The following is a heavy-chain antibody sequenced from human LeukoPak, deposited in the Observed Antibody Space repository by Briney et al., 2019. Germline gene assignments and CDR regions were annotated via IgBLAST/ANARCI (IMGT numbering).Heavy chain of an antibody. CDR2: IYYSGST. D-gene: IGHD5-24*01. V-gene: IGHV4-59*01. CDR1: GGSISSYY. CDR3: AREGGEMATIEYYFDY. Sequence: SETLSLTCTVSGGSISSYYWSWIRQPPGKGLEWVGYIYYSGSTNYNPSLKSRVTISVDTSKNQFSLKLSSVTAADTAVYYCAREGGEMATIEYYFDYWGQGTLVTVSS. J-gene: IGHJ4*02.